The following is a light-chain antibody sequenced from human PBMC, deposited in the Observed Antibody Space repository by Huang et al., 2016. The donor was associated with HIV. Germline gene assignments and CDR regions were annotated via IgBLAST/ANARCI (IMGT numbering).Light chain of an antibody. CDR1: QSVSSY. J-gene: IGKJ1*01. CDR3: QQCRNWPPA. CDR2: DAS. Sequence: EIVLTQSPATLSLSPGERATLSCRASQSVSSYLAWYQQKPGQAPRLLIDDASTRATGIPARFSGSGSGTDFTLTISSLEPEDFAFYYCQQCRNWPPAFGQGTKVEIQ. V-gene: IGKV3-11*01.